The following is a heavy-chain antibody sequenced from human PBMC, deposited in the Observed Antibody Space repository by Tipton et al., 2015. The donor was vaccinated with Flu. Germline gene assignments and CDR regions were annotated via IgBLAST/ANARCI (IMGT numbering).Heavy chain of an antibody. CDR1: GGSISTTIYY. V-gene: IGHV4-39*07. Sequence: TLSLTCTVSGGSISTTIYYWGWVRQPPGKGLEWIGSIYYSWTTYYNPSLKSRVTISIDASKNQFSLDLTSLTAADTAVYYCARDLWNDRRAYYYYGVDVWGRGTTVTVPS. CDR2: IYYSWTT. CDR3: ARDLWNDRRAYYYYGVDV. J-gene: IGHJ6*02. D-gene: IGHD1-1*01.